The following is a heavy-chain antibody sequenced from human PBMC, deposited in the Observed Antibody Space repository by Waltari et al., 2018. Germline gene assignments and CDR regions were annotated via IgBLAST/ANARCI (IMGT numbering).Heavy chain of an antibody. V-gene: IGHV4-39*01. CDR3: ARHWKKSGYRFDP. Sequence: QLQLQESGPGLVKPSETLSLTCTVSGGSSSSSSYYWGWIRQSPGKGLEWIGSIDYSATPSYNPHPTGRVTTSADTSKNQFSLKLGSVTAADTAVSYCARHWKKSGYRFDPWGQGTLVTVSS. D-gene: IGHD5-12*01. J-gene: IGHJ5*02. CDR2: IDYSATP. CDR1: GGSSSSSSYY.